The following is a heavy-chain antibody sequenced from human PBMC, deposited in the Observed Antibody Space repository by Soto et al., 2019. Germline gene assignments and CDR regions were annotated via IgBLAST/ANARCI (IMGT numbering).Heavy chain of an antibody. Sequence: ASVKVCCKASGYTFTSYGISWVRQAPGQGFEWMGWISAYNGNTNYAQKLQGRVTMTTDTSTSTAYMELRSLRSDDTAVYYCARWGGGYSYGDYYGMDVWGQGTTVTVSS. J-gene: IGHJ6*02. CDR1: GYTFTSYG. CDR3: ARWGGGYSYGDYYGMDV. D-gene: IGHD5-18*01. V-gene: IGHV1-18*01. CDR2: ISAYNGNT.